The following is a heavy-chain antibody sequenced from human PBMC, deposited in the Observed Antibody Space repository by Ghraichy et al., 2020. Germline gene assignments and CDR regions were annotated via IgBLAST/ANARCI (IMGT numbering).Heavy chain of an antibody. V-gene: IGHV4-4*07. CDR3: VRGHVDYGPGGMDV. CDR1: GGSISSYY. D-gene: IGHD3-10*01. CDR2: IYSSGST. Sequence: SETLSLTCTVSGGSISSYYWSWIRQPAGKGLEWIGRIYSSGSTNYNPSLKSRVTMSVDTSKNQFSLKLNSVTAADTAVYYCVRGHVDYGPGGMDVWGQGTTVTVSS. J-gene: IGHJ6*02.